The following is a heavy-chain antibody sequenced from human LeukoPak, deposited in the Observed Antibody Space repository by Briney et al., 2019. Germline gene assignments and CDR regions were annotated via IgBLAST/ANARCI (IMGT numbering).Heavy chain of an antibody. J-gene: IGHJ6*03. Sequence: SETLSLTCTVSGGSISSYYWSWIRQPAGKGLEWIGRIYTSGSTNYNTSLKSRVTMSVDTSKNQFSLKLSSVTAADTAVYYRARVTGSSSAYYYYYYYMDVWGKGTTVTVSS. CDR3: ARVTGSSSAYYYYYYYMDV. V-gene: IGHV4-4*07. CDR2: IYTSGST. CDR1: GGSISSYY. D-gene: IGHD6-6*01.